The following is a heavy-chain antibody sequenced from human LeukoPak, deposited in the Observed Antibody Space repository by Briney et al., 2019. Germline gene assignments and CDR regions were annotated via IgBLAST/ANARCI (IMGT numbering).Heavy chain of an antibody. CDR2: INGEGSSA. V-gene: IGHV3-74*01. J-gene: IGHJ3*02. D-gene: IGHD5-18*01. CDR1: RFTFSSYW. CDR3: TRADTGRLHGLDI. Sequence: GGSLRLSCAASRFTFSSYWMHWVRQAPGKGLLWVSRINGEGSSAYYADSVKGRFTISRDNANNTLYLQMNSLRDEDTAVYYCTRADTGRLHGLDIWGQGTRVTVSS.